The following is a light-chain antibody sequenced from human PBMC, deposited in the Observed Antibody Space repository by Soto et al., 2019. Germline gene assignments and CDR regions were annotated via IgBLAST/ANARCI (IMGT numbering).Light chain of an antibody. CDR2: GAS. CDR3: QQYGSSPT. Sequence: EIVLTQSPGTLSLSPGERATLSCRASQSVSSSYLAWYQQKPGQAPRLLIYGASSRATGIPDRFSGSGSGTDFTLPISRREPEDFAVYYCQQYGSSPTFGQGTKVELK. V-gene: IGKV3-20*01. J-gene: IGKJ1*01. CDR1: QSVSSSY.